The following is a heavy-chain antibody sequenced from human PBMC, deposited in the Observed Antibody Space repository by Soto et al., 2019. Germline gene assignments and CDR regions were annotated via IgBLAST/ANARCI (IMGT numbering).Heavy chain of an antibody. Sequence: GGSLRLSCAAPGFTFSSYGMHWVRQAPGKGLEWVAVIWYDGSNKYYADSVKGRFTISRDNSKNTLYLQMNSLRAEDTAVYYCARTDYYDSSGYPSHFDYWGQGTLVTVSS. CDR3: ARTDYYDSSGYPSHFDY. CDR2: IWYDGSNK. J-gene: IGHJ4*02. CDR1: GFTFSSYG. V-gene: IGHV3-33*01. D-gene: IGHD3-22*01.